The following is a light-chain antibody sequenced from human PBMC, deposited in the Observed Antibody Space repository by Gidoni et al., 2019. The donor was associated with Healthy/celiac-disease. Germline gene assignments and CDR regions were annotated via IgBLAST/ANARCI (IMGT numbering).Light chain of an antibody. CDR2: AAS. J-gene: IGKJ4*01. CDR1: QSVSSY. Sequence: EIVLTQSPATLSLSPGERATLSCRASQSVSSYLAWYHQKPGPAPRLLIYAASNRATGIPAMFSCSGSGTDFTLPISSLAPEVFAVYYCQPRSNWPRAFGGGTKVEIK. CDR3: QPRSNWPRA. V-gene: IGKV3-11*01.